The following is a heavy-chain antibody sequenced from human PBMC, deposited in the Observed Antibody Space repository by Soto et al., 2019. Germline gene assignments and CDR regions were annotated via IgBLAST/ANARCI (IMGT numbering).Heavy chain of an antibody. D-gene: IGHD6-13*01. J-gene: IGHJ6*02. CDR2: ISYDGSNK. CDR3: AKEGGIAARGIYGMDV. V-gene: IGHV3-30*18. CDR1: GFTFSSYG. Sequence: PGGSLRLSCAASGFTFSSYGMHWVRQAPGKGLEWVAVISYDGSNKYYADSVKGRFTISRDNSKNTLYLQMNSLRAEDTAVYYCAKEGGIAARGIYGMDVWGQGTTVTVSS.